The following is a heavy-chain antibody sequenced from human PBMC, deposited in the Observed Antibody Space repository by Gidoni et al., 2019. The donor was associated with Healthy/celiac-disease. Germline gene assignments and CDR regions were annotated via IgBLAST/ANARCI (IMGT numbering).Heavy chain of an antibody. D-gene: IGHD6-13*01. J-gene: IGHJ6*02. Sequence: QVQLVQSGAEVKKPGSSVKVSCKASGGTFSSYAISWVRQAPGQGLEWMGGIIPIFGTANYAQKFQGRVTITADESTSTAYMELSSLRSEDTAVYYCARDRFPSLSSWYGRDDYYYGMDVWGQGTTVTVSS. CDR3: ARDRFPSLSSWYGRDDYYYGMDV. CDR2: IIPIFGTA. V-gene: IGHV1-69*01. CDR1: GGTFSSYA.